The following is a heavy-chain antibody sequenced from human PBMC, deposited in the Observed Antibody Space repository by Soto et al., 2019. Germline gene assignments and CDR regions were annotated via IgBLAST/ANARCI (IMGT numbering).Heavy chain of an antibody. CDR1: EGTFNSYA. D-gene: IGHD6-13*01. CDR2: IIPYYNTL. CDR3: ASGASRWYPYFFDS. V-gene: IGHV1-69*01. Sequence: QAQVVQSGAEVRKPGSSVKLSCKASEGTFNSYAIAWVRQAPGQGLEWMGGIIPYYNTLNYAQKFQDRVTITADASTNTVYMELSSLGSDATAVYFCASGASRWYPYFFDSWGQGTLVTVSS. J-gene: IGHJ4*02.